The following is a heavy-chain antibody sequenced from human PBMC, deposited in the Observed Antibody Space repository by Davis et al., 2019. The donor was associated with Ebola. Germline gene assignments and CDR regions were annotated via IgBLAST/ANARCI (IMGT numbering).Heavy chain of an antibody. J-gene: IGHJ3*02. Sequence: ASVKVSCKASGYTFTTYHMHWVRQAPGQGLEWMGIINPSGGSTSYAQRFQGRVTMTRDTSTSTVYMELSSLRSEDTAVYYCARAGYSYGPADAFDIWGQGTMVTVSS. V-gene: IGHV1-46*01. CDR3: ARAGYSYGPADAFDI. CDR1: GYTFTTYH. CDR2: INPSGGST. D-gene: IGHD5-18*01.